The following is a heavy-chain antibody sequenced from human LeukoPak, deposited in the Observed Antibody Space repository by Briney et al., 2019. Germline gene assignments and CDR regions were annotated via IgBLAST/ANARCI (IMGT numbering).Heavy chain of an antibody. CDR2: IYYSGST. D-gene: IGHD2-2*01. J-gene: IGHJ5*02. CDR3: ARGGRNVVVPAAIRWFDP. V-gene: IGHV4-59*01. Sequence: SETLSLTCTVSGGSISSYYWSWIRQPLGKGLEWIGYIYYSGSTNYNPSLKSRVTISVDTSKNQFSLKLSSVTAADTAVYYCARGGRNVVVPAAIRWFDPWGQGTLVTVSS. CDR1: GGSISSYY.